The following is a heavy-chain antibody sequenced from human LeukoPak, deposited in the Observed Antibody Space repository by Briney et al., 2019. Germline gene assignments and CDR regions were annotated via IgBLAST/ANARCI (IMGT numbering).Heavy chain of an antibody. V-gene: IGHV3-23*01. J-gene: IGHJ4*02. D-gene: IGHD3/OR15-3a*01. CDR1: GFTFRSYA. CDR2: ISSGGIST. Sequence: GGSLRLSCAASGFTFRSYAMSWVRLAPGRGLEWVSVISSGGISTYYADSAKGRFTISRDNSKNTLYLQMNSLRAEDSAMYFCVRNRGLITSPFDYWGQGTLVTVSS. CDR3: VRNRGLITSPFDY.